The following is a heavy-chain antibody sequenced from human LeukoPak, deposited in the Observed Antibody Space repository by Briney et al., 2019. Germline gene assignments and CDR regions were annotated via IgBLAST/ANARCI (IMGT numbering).Heavy chain of an antibody. CDR3: ARGGTMIVVVPYPLPFDY. J-gene: IGHJ4*02. Sequence: ASVKVSCKASGYPFTSYGISWVRQAPGQGLECMGWISAYNGNTNYAQKLQGRVTMTTDTSTSTAYMELRSLRSDDTAVYYCARGGTMIVVVPYPLPFDYWGQGTLVTVSS. CDR1: GYPFTSYG. CDR2: ISAYNGNT. D-gene: IGHD3-22*01. V-gene: IGHV1-18*01.